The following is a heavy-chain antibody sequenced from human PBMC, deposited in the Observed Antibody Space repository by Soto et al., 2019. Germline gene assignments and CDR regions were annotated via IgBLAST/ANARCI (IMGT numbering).Heavy chain of an antibody. CDR1: GIPVSSNY. CDR2: LHSGGDT. Sequence: EVQLVESGGGLVQPGGSLRLSCAASGIPVSSNYMTWVRQAPGKGLEWVSVLHSGGDTYYANSVKGRFTISRHDSTNTLFLQMNSLTPEATAVYYCARDGPYYYAARMDVWGQGTTVTVSS. J-gene: IGHJ6*02. CDR3: ARDGPYYYAARMDV. V-gene: IGHV3-53*04. D-gene: IGHD3-10*01.